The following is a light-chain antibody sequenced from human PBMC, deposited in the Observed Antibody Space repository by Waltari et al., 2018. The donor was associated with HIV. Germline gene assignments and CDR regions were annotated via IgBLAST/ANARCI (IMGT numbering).Light chain of an antibody. J-gene: IGKJ5*01. CDR2: LGS. CDR3: MQALQTPPST. V-gene: IGKV2-28*01. CDR1: QSLLHSNGYTY. Sequence: DIVMPQSPLSLPVTPGEPASISFRSSQSLLHSNGYTYLDWYLQQPGQSPQLLIYLGSNRATGVPDRFSGSGSCTDFTLKISRVEADDVGVYYCMQALQTPPSTFGQGTRLEIK.